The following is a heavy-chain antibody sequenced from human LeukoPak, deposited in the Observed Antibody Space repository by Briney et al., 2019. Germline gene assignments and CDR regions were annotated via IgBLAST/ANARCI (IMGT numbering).Heavy chain of an antibody. Sequence: SVKVSCKASGGTFSSYAISWVRQAPGQGLEWMGRIIPILGTANYAQKFQGRVTITTDESTSTAYMELSSLRSEDTAVYYCARGNSRFGEMYYYMDVWGKGTTVTVSS. V-gene: IGHV1-69*11. D-gene: IGHD3-10*01. CDR3: ARGNSRFGEMYYYMDV. CDR2: IIPILGTA. J-gene: IGHJ6*03. CDR1: GGTFSSYA.